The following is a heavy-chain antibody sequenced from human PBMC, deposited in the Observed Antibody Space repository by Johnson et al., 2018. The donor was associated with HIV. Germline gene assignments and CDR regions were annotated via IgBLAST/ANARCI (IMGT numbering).Heavy chain of an antibody. CDR1: GFTFSDYY. V-gene: IGHV3-11*04. J-gene: IGHJ3*02. CDR3: ARVGANFDAFDI. Sequence: QMLLVESGGGLVQPGGSLRLSCAASGFTFSDYYMSWIRQAPGKGLEWVSYITSSGRTTYYADSVKGRFTISRDNAKNSLFLQMNSLRAEDTAVYYCARVGANFDAFDIWGQGTMVTVSS. CDR2: ITSSGRTT. D-gene: IGHD4/OR15-4a*01.